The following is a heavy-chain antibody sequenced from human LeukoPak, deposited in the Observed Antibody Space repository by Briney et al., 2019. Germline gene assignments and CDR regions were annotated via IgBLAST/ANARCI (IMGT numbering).Heavy chain of an antibody. D-gene: IGHD7-27*01. CDR2: IYYSGST. J-gene: IGHJ5*02. CDR3: ARAAGGLGTLNWFDP. Sequence: SETLSLTCTVSGGSISSYYWSWIRQPPGKGLEWIGYIYYSGSTNYNPSLKSRVTISVDTSKNQFSLKLSSVTAADPAVYYCARAAGGLGTLNWFDPWGQGTLVTVSS. CDR1: GGSISSYY. V-gene: IGHV4-59*01.